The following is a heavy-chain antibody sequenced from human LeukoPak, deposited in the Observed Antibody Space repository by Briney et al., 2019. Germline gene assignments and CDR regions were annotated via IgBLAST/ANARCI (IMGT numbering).Heavy chain of an antibody. J-gene: IGHJ4*02. V-gene: IGHV3-23*01. CDR2: IISSGGVT. D-gene: IGHD5-18*01. CDR3: AKNGGYSYGLYYFDY. Sequence: GGSLRLSCAASGLTVSSNSMSWVRQAPGKGLEWVSSIISSGGVTYYADSVKGRFTISRDNSKNTVYLQMDSLRAGDSAVYYCAKNGGYSYGLYYFDYWGQGTLVTVSS. CDR1: GLTVSSNS.